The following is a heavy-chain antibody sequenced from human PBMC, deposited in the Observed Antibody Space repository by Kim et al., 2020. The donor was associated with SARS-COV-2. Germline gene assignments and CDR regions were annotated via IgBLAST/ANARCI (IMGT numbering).Heavy chain of an antibody. D-gene: IGHD3-22*01. CDR1: GDSITSYY. Sequence: SETLSLTCTVFGDSITSYYWSWIRQPPGKGLECIGYIHSSGSTMYSPSLNSRVTISIDTSKNQFSLKLTSVMAADTAVYYCARVVPMGLLYNWFDPWGQG. CDR2: IHSSGST. CDR3: ARVVPMGLLYNWFDP. V-gene: IGHV4-59*01. J-gene: IGHJ5*02.